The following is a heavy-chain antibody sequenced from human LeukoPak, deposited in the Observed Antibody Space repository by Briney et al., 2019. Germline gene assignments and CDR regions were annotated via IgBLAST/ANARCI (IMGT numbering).Heavy chain of an antibody. CDR3: ARVWARVYSSPFDP. Sequence: PSQTLSLTCTVSGGSISSYYWSWIRQPPGKGLEWIGYIYYSGSTNYNPSLKSRVTISVDTSKNQFSLKLSSVTAADTAVYYCARVWARVYSSPFDPWGQGTLVTVSS. CDR1: GGSISSYY. V-gene: IGHV4-59*01. J-gene: IGHJ5*02. CDR2: IYYSGST. D-gene: IGHD6-13*01.